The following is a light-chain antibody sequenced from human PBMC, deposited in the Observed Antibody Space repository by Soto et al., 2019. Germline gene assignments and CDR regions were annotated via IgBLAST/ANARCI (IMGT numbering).Light chain of an antibody. V-gene: IGLV2-14*03. CDR2: DVS. Sequence: QSVLTQPASVSGSPGQSITISCTGTSSDVGGYNFVSWYQQHPGKAPKLMIYDVSNRPSGVSNRFSGSKSGNTASLTISVLQAEDEADYYCSSSTSSSALYVFGTGTKSPS. CDR3: SSSTSSSALYV. CDR1: SSDVGGYNF. J-gene: IGLJ1*01.